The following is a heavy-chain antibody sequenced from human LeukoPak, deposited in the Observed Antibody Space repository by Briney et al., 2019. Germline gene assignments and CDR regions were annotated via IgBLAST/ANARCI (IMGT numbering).Heavy chain of an antibody. V-gene: IGHV4-34*01. J-gene: IGHJ4*02. CDR1: GGSFSGYY. CDR2: INHSGST. CDR3: ARARLSIVRGITNFDY. Sequence: SETLSLTCAVYGGSFSGYYWSWIRQPPGKGLEWIGEINHSGSTNYNPSLKSRVTISVDTSKNQFSLILSSVTAADTAVYFCARARLSIVRGITNFDYWGQGTVVTVSS. D-gene: IGHD3-10*01.